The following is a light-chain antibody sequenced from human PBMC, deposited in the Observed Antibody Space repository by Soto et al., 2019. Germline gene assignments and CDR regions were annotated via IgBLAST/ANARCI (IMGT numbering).Light chain of an antibody. CDR2: KAS. CDR3: QQYNTYHT. J-gene: IGKJ2*01. CDR1: QSISSW. V-gene: IGKV1-5*03. Sequence: DIQMTQSPSTLSASVGDRVTITCRASQSISSWLAWYQQKPGKAPKLLIQKASSLESGVPPRFSGSGSGTEFTLTISSLQPDDFATYYCQQYNTYHTFGQGTKLDIK.